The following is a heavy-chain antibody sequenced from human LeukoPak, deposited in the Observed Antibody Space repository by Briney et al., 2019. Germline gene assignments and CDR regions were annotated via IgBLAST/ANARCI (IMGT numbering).Heavy chain of an antibody. D-gene: IGHD3-22*01. CDR2: ISSSSSTI. J-gene: IGHJ4*02. CDR1: GFTFSSYS. V-gene: IGHV3-48*04. Sequence: PGGSLRLSCAASGFTFSSYSMNWVRQAPGKGLEWVSYISSSSSTIYYADSVKGRFTISRDNAKNSLYLQMNSLRAEDTAVYYCARDPPTYYYDSNVYYSADSWGQGTLVTVSS. CDR3: ARDPPTYYYDSNVYYSADS.